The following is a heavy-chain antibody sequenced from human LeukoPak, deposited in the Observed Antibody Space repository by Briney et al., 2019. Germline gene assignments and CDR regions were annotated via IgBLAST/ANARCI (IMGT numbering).Heavy chain of an antibody. CDR2: IWYDGSKK. CDR1: GFTFSSYG. CDR3: ARDYNFYFEH. Sequence: SGRSPVLSCAASGFTFSSYGMHWVRQAPDKGLEWVAVIWYDGSKKYYADSVKGRFTISRDSSKNTLYLQMNSLRAEDTAVYYCARDYNFYFEHWGQGTLVTVSS. J-gene: IGHJ4*02. D-gene: IGHD3-10*01. V-gene: IGHV3-33*01.